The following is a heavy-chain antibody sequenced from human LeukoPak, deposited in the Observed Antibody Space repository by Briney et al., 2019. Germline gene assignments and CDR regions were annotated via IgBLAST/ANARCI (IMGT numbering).Heavy chain of an antibody. V-gene: IGHV2-5*02. J-gene: IGHJ4*02. CDR3: ARWMGYRSSGSRRGHFDY. D-gene: IGHD6-13*01. Sequence: SGPTLVNPTQTLTLTCTCSGFSCTTSGVGVGWIRQTPGKPLEWLALIYWDDDKRYSPSLQSRLTITKDTSKNQVVLTMTNMDPVDTATHYCARWMGYRSSGSRRGHFDYWGQGTLVTVSS. CDR2: IYWDDDK. CDR1: GFSCTTSGVG.